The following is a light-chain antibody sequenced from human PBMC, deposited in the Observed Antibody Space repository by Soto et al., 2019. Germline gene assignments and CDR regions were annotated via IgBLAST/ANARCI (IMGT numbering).Light chain of an antibody. J-gene: IGKJ1*01. Sequence: DIRMTQSPSTLSASVGDRVTLTCRASQSISSWLAWFQQKPGKAPKLLIYKASSLESEVPSRFSGSGSGTDFTLTISRLQPDDFATYYCQQYNIYPWTFGQGTKADIK. CDR2: KAS. V-gene: IGKV1-5*03. CDR3: QQYNIYPWT. CDR1: QSISSW.